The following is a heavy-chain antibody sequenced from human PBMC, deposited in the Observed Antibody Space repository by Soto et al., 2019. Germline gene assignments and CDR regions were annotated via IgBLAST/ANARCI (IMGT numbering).Heavy chain of an antibody. CDR1: GFTFSSYA. V-gene: IGHV3-30-3*01. D-gene: IGHD6-13*01. J-gene: IGHJ5*02. Sequence: LRLSCAASGFTFSSYAMHWVRQAPGKGLEWVAVISYDGSNKYYADSVKGRFTISRDNSKNTLYLQMNSLRAEDTAVYYCARTSIAAAGNWFDPWGQGTLVTVSS. CDR3: ARTSIAAAGNWFDP. CDR2: ISYDGSNK.